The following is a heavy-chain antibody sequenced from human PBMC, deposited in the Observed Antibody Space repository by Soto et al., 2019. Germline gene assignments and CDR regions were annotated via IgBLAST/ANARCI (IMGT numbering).Heavy chain of an antibody. CDR3: AQYTGQYYVG. CDR2: ISNSGRTI. D-gene: IGHD3-10*02. Sequence: GGSLRLSCAASGLTFSSSSMTWVRQAPGKGLEWVSYISNSGRTIYYADSVKGRFSISRDNAKNSLFLQMNSLRDEDTAVYYCAQYTGQYYVGWGQGTLVTVSS. J-gene: IGHJ4*02. CDR1: GLTFSSSS. V-gene: IGHV3-48*02.